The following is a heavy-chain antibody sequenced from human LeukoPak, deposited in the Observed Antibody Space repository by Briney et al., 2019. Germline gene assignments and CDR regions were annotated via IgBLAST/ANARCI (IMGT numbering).Heavy chain of an antibody. D-gene: IGHD3-10*01. J-gene: IGHJ6*03. CDR1: GFTFSSYT. CDR2: ISASGGST. V-gene: IGHV3-23*01. CDR3: AKEGSGDYYYYYMDV. Sequence: GGSLRLSCAASGFTFSSYTMNWVRQAPGKGLEWVSGISASGGSTYYADSVKGRFTISRDNSKNTLYLQMNSLRAEDTAVYYCAKEGSGDYYYYYMDVWGKGTTVTVSS.